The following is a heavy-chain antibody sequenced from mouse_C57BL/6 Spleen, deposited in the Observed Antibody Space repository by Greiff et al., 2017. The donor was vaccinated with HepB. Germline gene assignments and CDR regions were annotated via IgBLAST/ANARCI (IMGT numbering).Heavy chain of an antibody. Sequence: EVQRVESGPGLVKPSPSLSLTCSVTGYSITSGYYWNWIRQFPGNKLEWMGYISYDGSNNYNPSLKNRISITRDTSKNQFFLKLNSVTTEDTATYYCARAGSSMDYWGQGTSVTVSS. J-gene: IGHJ4*01. CDR3: ARAGSSMDY. V-gene: IGHV3-6*01. D-gene: IGHD1-1*01. CDR2: ISYDGSN. CDR1: GYSITSGYY.